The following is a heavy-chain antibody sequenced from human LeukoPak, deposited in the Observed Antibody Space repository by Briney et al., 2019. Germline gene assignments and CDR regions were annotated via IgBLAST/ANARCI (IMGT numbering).Heavy chain of an antibody. Sequence: GGSLRLSCAASGFTFSSYSMNWVRQAPGKGLEWVSYISSSSSTIYYADSVKGRFTISRDNAKNSLFLQMNSLKTEDTAVYYCAREGKRITLVRGVLTPRGYYMDVWGIGTTVTVSS. J-gene: IGHJ6*03. CDR2: ISSSSSTI. D-gene: IGHD3-10*01. CDR1: GFTFSSYS. V-gene: IGHV3-48*01. CDR3: AREGKRITLVRGVLTPRGYYMDV.